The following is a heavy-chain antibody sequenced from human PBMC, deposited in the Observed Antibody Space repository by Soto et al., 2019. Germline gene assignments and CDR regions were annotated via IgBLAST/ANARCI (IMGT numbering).Heavy chain of an antibody. CDR3: ARQYCSGGSCYTLDY. Sequence: QVRLVQSGAEVKKPGASVKVSCKASGYTFTSYFMHWVRQAPGQGLEWMGIINPSGGSTSYAQKFQGRVTMTRDTSTSTVYMELSSLRSEDTAVYYCARQYCSGGSCYTLDYWGQGTLVTVSS. D-gene: IGHD2-15*01. J-gene: IGHJ4*02. V-gene: IGHV1-46*01. CDR1: GYTFTSYF. CDR2: INPSGGST.